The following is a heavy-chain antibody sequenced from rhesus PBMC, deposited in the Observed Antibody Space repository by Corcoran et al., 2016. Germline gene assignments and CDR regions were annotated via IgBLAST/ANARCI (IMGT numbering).Heavy chain of an antibody. J-gene: IGHJ1*01. CDR1: GGSISSGYYY. CDR2: ITYSGST. D-gene: IGHD1-20*01. V-gene: IGHV4-122*02. Sequence: QVQLQESGPGLVKPSETLSLTCAVSGGSISSGYYYWSWIRQPPGKGLEWIGYITYSGSTSYNPSPKSRVTISRDTSKNQFSLKLSSVTAADTAVYYCARAYSWNTPPGGYFEFWGQGALVTVSS. CDR3: ARAYSWNTPPGGYFEF.